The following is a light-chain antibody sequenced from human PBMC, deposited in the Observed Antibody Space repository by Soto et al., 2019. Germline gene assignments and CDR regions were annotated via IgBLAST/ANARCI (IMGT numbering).Light chain of an antibody. CDR1: QSVGNN. J-gene: IGKJ1*01. V-gene: IGKV3-15*01. CDR2: SAS. Sequence: EIVMAQSPATLSVSAGERATLSCRASQSVGNNLAWYQRKPGQAPRLLIYSASTRATGIPARFSGSGSGTEFTLTISSLQSEDFAVYYCQQYNSWPPRTFGQGTKVDIK. CDR3: QQYNSWPPRT.